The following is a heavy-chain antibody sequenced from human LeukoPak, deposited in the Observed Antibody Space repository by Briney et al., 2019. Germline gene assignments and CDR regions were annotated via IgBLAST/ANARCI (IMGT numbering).Heavy chain of an antibody. CDR3: ARRQYSSSSEWFDP. CDR1: GFTFSSYS. J-gene: IGHJ5*02. CDR2: IKQDGNEK. D-gene: IGHD6-6*01. V-gene: IGHV3-7*01. Sequence: GGSLRLSCAASGFTFSSYSMNWVRQAPGKGLEWVANIKQDGNEKYYVDSVKGRFTISRDNAKNSLYLQMNSLRAEDTAVYYCARRQYSSSSEWFDPWGQGTLVTVSS.